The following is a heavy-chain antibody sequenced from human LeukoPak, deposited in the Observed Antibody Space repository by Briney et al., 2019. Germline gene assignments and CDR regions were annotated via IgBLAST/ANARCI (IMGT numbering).Heavy chain of an antibody. CDR1: GFTFSSSW. J-gene: IGHJ4*02. D-gene: IGHD6-19*01. CDR3: AKGEVIAVAGTPDY. Sequence: GGSLRLSCAASGFTFSSSWMAWVRQVPGKGLEWVGNIKEDGTAKNYVVSVKGRFTISRDNAKNSLYLQMNSLRAEDTALYYCAKGEVIAVAGTPDYWGQGTLVTVSS. CDR2: IKEDGTAK. V-gene: IGHV3-7*03.